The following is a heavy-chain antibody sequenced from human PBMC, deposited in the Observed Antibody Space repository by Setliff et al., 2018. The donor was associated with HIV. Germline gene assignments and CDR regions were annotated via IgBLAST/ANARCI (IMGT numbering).Heavy chain of an antibody. CDR2: IYYSGST. Sequence: SETLSLTCTVSGASTSSSSYYWGWIRQPPGKGLEWIGSIYYSGSTYYNPSLKSRVTISVDTSKNQFSLKLSSVTAADTAVYYCASLITFGGVIANYYFDYWGQGTLVTVS. CDR3: ASLITFGGVIANYYFDY. J-gene: IGHJ4*02. V-gene: IGHV4-39*01. D-gene: IGHD3-16*02. CDR1: GASTSSSSYY.